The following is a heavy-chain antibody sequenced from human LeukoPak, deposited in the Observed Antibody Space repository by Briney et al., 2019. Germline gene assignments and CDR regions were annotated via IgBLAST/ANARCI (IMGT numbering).Heavy chain of an antibody. J-gene: IGHJ4*02. CDR3: ARAPYYYGSGSYTDY. CDR2: INHSGST. Sequence: SEPLSLTCAVYGGSFSGYYWSWIRQPPGKGLEWIGEINHSGSTNYNPSLKSRVTISVDTSKNQFSLKLSSVTAADTAVYYCARAPYYYGSGSYTDYWGQGTLVTVSS. CDR1: GGSFSGYY. D-gene: IGHD3-10*01. V-gene: IGHV4-34*01.